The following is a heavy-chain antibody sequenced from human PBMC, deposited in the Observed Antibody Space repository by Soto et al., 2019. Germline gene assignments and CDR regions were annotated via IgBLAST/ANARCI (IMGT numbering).Heavy chain of an antibody. CDR3: TTAAGLLWFGELS. J-gene: IGHJ5*02. CDR2: IKSKTDGGTT. D-gene: IGHD3-10*01. CDR1: GFTFSNAW. V-gene: IGHV3-15*01. Sequence: EVQLVESGGGLVKPGGSLRLSCAASGFTFSNAWMSWVRQAPGKGLEWVGRIKSKTDGGTTDYAAPVKGRFTISRDDSKNTLYLKMNSLKTEDTAVYYCTTAAGLLWFGELSWGQGTLVTVSS.